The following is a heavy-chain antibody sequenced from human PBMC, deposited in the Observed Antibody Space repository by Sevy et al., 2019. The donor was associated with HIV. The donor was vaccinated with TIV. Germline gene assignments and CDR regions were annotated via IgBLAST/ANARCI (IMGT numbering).Heavy chain of an antibody. Sequence: GGSLRLSCAASGFTFSDAWMSWVRQAPGKGLEWVGRVRSKGDGGTTEYAAPVKGRFTIARDDSKNMMYVQMNSLKTADTAVYYCTTEGADWGQGTLVTVSS. J-gene: IGHJ4*02. V-gene: IGHV3-15*01. CDR1: GFTFSDAW. CDR2: VRSKGDGGTT. CDR3: TTEGAD.